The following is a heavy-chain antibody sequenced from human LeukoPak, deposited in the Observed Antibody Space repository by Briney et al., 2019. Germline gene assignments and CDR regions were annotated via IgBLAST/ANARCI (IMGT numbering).Heavy chain of an antibody. Sequence: GGSLRLSCAASGFTFSSHWMSWVRQAPGKGREWVANIKYDGSEKLYVDSVKGRFTISRDNAKNSLYLQMNSLRAEDTAVYYCARDFDSGWWGAHWGQGTLVTVSS. D-gene: IGHD6-19*01. CDR2: IKYDGSEK. CDR3: ARDFDSGWWGAH. J-gene: IGHJ4*02. CDR1: GFTFSSHW. V-gene: IGHV3-7*01.